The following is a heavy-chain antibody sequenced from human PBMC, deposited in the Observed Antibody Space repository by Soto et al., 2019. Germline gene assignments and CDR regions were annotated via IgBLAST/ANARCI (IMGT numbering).Heavy chain of an antibody. V-gene: IGHV2-5*01. Sequence: SGPTLVKPTQTLTLTCTFSGFSLSTSGVGVGWIRQPPGKALGWLALIYWNDDKRYSPSLKRRLTITKDTSKNQVVLTMTNMDPVDTATYYCAHAIGPDHYFDYWGQGTLVTVSS. CDR2: IYWNDDK. J-gene: IGHJ4*02. D-gene: IGHD2-21*01. CDR3: AHAIGPDHYFDY. CDR1: GFSLSTSGVG.